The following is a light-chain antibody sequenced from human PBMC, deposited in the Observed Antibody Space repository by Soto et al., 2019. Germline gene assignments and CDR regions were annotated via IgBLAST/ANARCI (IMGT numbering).Light chain of an antibody. J-gene: IGKJ4*01. CDR2: DAF. CDR1: QSVGSY. CDR3: QQRISWPLT. Sequence: EIALTQSPATLSLSPGERATLSCRASQSVGSYLAWYQQKPGQAPRLLIYDAFSRATGIPARFSGSGSGTDFTLTISSLEPEDFAVYFCQQRISWPLTFGGGTMVEIK. V-gene: IGKV3-11*01.